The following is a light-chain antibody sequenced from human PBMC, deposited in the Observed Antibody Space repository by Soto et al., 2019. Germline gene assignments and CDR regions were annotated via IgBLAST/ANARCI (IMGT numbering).Light chain of an antibody. V-gene: IGKV3-20*01. CDR2: GAS. CDR1: QSVTSSY. CDR3: QQYGNSPRVT. J-gene: IGKJ4*01. Sequence: EIVLTQSPGTLSLSPGERATLSCRASQSVTSSYLAWYQQKPGQAPRLLIYGASSWATGIPDRFSGSGSGTDFTLTISRLEPEDFAVYYCQQYGNSPRVTFGGGTKVEIK.